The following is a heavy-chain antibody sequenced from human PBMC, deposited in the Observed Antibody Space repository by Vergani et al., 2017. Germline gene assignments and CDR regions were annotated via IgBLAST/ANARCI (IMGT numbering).Heavy chain of an antibody. CDR1: GAPIPSGGYI. V-gene: IGHV4-39*01. Sequence: QLHLQESGPGLVKPSETLSLTCTVSGAPIPSGGYIWGGFGNPPGKELGGIGIIYHIGGAYYNPSLKGRVTISVDTSKNQFSLEVTSVTAADTAIYFCARTESFILRYFHWALWGQGTLVTVSS. CDR3: ARTESFILRYFHWAL. CDR2: IYHIGGA. D-gene: IGHD3-9*01. J-gene: IGHJ4*02.